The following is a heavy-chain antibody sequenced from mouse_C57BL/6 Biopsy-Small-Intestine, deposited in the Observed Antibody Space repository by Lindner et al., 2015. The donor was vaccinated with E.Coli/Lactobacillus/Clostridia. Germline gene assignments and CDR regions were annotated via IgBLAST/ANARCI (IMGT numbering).Heavy chain of an antibody. J-gene: IGHJ3*01. CDR2: ISSGSSTI. CDR1: GFTFSDYG. Sequence: VQLQESGGGLVQPKGSLKLSCAASGFTFSDYGMHWVRQAPEKGLEWVAYISSGSSTIYYADTVKGRFTISRDNAKNTLFLQMTSLRSEDTAMYYCARIGYDYPWFAYWGQGTLVTVSA. CDR3: ARIGYDYPWFAY. D-gene: IGHD2-4*01. V-gene: IGHV5-17*01.